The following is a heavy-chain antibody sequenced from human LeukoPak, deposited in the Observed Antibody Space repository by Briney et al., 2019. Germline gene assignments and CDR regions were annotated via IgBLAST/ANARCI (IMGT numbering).Heavy chain of an antibody. D-gene: IGHD4-17*01. CDR1: GASISSWY. Sequence: SETLSLTCTVSGASISSWYWSWIRQPPGKGLEWIGYIYGSGNTNYNPSLKSRVTISVDTSKNQFSLKLSSVTAADTAVYYCARVPRTTVPSRYFDYWGQGTLVTVSS. CDR2: IYGSGNT. CDR3: ARVPRTTVPSRYFDY. V-gene: IGHV4-59*01. J-gene: IGHJ4*02.